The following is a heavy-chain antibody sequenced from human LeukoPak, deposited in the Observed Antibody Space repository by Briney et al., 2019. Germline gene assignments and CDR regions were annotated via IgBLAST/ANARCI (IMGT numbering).Heavy chain of an antibody. CDR1: GFTFSRYW. CDR3: ARDPSGGDY. D-gene: IGHD3-10*01. CDR2: IKVDGSEK. J-gene: IGHJ4*02. Sequence: GGSLRLSCAVSGFTFSRYWMTWVRQAPGKGLEWVANIKVDGSEKYYVDAVKGRFTISRDNAKDSLYLQMNSLRAEDTAVYYCARDPSGGDYWGQGTLVTVSS. V-gene: IGHV3-7*01.